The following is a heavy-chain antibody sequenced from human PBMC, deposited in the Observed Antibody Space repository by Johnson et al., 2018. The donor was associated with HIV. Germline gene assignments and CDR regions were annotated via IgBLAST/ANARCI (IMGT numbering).Heavy chain of an antibody. CDR3: ARDHLTGNYAFDI. D-gene: IGHD7-27*01. J-gene: IGHJ3*02. Sequence: EQLVESGGGLVQPGGSLRLSCEASGFIFSNYWMTWVRQAPGEGLEWVANIKQDGSEKYYVDSVKGRFTISRDNAKNSMYLQMNSLRAEDTALYYCARDHLTGNYAFDIWGQGTMVTVSS. V-gene: IGHV3-7*03. CDR2: IKQDGSEK. CDR1: GFIFSNYW.